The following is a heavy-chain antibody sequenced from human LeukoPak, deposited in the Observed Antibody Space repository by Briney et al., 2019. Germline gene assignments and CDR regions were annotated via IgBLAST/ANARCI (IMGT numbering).Heavy chain of an antibody. D-gene: IGHD6-19*01. CDR1: GFTFSKYA. J-gene: IGHJ4*02. Sequence: GGSLRLSCAASGFTFSKYAMSCGRQVPGKGLEWVSTISGSGGSTYYADPVKGRFSISRDKSKNTLFLQMKSQRAEDTAVYYCAKERGYTSGLGTLDYWGQGTLVTVAT. CDR2: ISGSGGST. V-gene: IGHV3-23*01. CDR3: AKERGYTSGLGTLDY.